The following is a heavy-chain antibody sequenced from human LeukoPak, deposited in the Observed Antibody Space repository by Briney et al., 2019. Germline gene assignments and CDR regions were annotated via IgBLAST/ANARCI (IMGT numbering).Heavy chain of an antibody. CDR3: AKAIDYGDGNYFDY. CDR2: IYIGGGT. V-gene: IGHV3-53*01. D-gene: IGHD4-17*01. J-gene: IGHJ4*02. Sequence: GGSLRLSCAASGFTVNNNYMSWVCQAPGKGLEWVAVIYIGGGTYYAASVKGRFTISRDTSKNTLYLQMNSLRAEDTAVYYCAKAIDYGDGNYFDYWGQGTLVTVSS. CDR1: GFTVNNNY.